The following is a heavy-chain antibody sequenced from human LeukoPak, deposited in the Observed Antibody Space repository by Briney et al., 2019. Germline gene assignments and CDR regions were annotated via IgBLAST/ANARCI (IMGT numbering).Heavy chain of an antibody. D-gene: IGHD6-6*01. CDR2: IYTGGST. V-gene: IGHV4-4*07. CDR3: AREVSSIAARFCDY. Sequence: SETLSLTCTVSGGSISSYYWSWIRQPAGKGLEWIGRIYTGGSTNYNPSLKSRVTMSVDTSKNQFSLQLSSVTAADTAVYYCAREVSSIAARFCDYWGQGTLVTVSS. J-gene: IGHJ4*02. CDR1: GGSISSYY.